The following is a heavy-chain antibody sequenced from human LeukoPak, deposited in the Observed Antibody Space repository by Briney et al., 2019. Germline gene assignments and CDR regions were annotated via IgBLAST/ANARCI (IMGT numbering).Heavy chain of an antibody. D-gene: IGHD4-23*01. CDR1: GYTFTSYA. CDR3: ARGGNAFDY. CDR2: ITTNIHNT. Sequence: ASVKVSCKASGYTFTSYAISWVRQAPGQGLEWMGGITTNIHNTNYAQKLQGRVTMTTDTSTSTAYMELRSLRSDDTAVYYCARGGNAFDYWGQGTLVTVSS. V-gene: IGHV1-18*01. J-gene: IGHJ4*02.